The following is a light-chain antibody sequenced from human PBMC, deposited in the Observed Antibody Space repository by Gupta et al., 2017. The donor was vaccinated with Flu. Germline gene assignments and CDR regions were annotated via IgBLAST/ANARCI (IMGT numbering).Light chain of an antibody. V-gene: IGKV2-28*01. Sequence: DMLMTQSPLSLPVTPGEPASISCRSSQSLLHNGRNYLNWYVQKPWRSPQLLIYVDSNRASGIPDRFSGSGSGTDFTLKISRVDPEDVGIYYCMRTRQPLVTFGGGTRVEIK. CDR3: MRTRQPLVT. CDR1: QSLLHNGRNY. CDR2: VDS. J-gene: IGKJ4*01.